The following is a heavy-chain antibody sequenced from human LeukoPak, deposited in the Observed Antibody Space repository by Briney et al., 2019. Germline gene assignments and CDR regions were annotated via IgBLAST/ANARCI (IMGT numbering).Heavy chain of an antibody. Sequence: PGGSLRLSCAASGFTFSDYYMSWIRQAPGKGLERVSAISGSAGSTYYADSVKGRFTISRDNSKNTLYLQMNSLRAEDTAVYYCAKGDYYDSSRSAYFDYWGQGTLVTVSS. D-gene: IGHD3-22*01. J-gene: IGHJ4*02. CDR2: ISGSAGST. V-gene: IGHV3-23*01. CDR3: AKGDYYDSSRSAYFDY. CDR1: GFTFSDYY.